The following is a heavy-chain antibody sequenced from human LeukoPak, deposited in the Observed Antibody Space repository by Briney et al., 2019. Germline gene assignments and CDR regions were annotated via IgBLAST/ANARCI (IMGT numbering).Heavy chain of an antibody. J-gene: IGHJ5*02. D-gene: IGHD4-4*01. CDR2: IYHSGHT. CDR1: GASVSSDY. V-gene: IGHV4-59*08. Sequence: SETLSLTCTVSGASVSSDYWSWIRQSPGKGLEWIGYIYHSGHTMSNPSLKSRVSPSLDTSNNQFSLKLSSVTAADTAVYYCARHPFQYPFDHWGQGTVVSVSS. CDR3: ARHPFQYPFDH.